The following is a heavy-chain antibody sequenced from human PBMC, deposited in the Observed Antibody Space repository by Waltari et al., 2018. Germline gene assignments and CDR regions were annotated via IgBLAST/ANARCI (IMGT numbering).Heavy chain of an antibody. V-gene: IGHV1-8*01. CDR1: GYTFTSYD. Sequence: QVQLVQSGAEVKKPGASVKVSCKASGYTFTSYDINWVRQATGQGLEWMGWMKPNSGNTGYAQKFQGRVTRTRNTSISTAYMDLSSLRSEDTAVYYCARTVWVQGTQSDWFDPWGQGTLVTVSS. J-gene: IGHJ5*02. CDR2: MKPNSGNT. D-gene: IGHD5-18*01. CDR3: ARTVWVQGTQSDWFDP.